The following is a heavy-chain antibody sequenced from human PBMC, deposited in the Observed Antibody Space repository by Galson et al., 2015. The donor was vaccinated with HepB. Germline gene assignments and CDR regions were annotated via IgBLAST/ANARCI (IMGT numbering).Heavy chain of an antibody. J-gene: IGHJ6*02. Sequence: SLRLSCAASGFTFSSYSMSWVRQAPGKGLEWVANIKEDGSEKYYVDSVKGRFTISRNNAKNSLYLQMNSLRAEDTAVYYCARWGFGEFIYHYYGLDVWGHGTTVTVSS. D-gene: IGHD3-10*01. CDR2: IKEDGSEK. CDR3: ARWGFGEFIYHYYGLDV. CDR1: GFTFSSYS. V-gene: IGHV3-7*03.